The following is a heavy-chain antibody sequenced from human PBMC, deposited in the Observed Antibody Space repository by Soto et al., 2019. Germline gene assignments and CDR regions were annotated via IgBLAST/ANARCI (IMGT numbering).Heavy chain of an antibody. CDR3: AKHVLRYFDWLFPDYYYYGMDV. D-gene: IGHD3-9*01. J-gene: IGHJ6*02. Sequence: QVQLVQSGAEVKKPGSSVKVSCKASGGTFSSYDISWVRQAPGQGLEWMGGIIPIFGTANYAQKFQGRVTITADKSTSTAYMELSSLRSEDTAMYYCAKHVLRYFDWLFPDYYYYGMDVWGQGTTVTVSS. CDR1: GGTFSSYD. CDR2: IIPIFGTA. V-gene: IGHV1-69*06.